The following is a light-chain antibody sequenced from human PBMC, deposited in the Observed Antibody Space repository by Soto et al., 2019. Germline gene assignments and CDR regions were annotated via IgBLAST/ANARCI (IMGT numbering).Light chain of an antibody. CDR1: SSDVGGCNY. CDR2: DVS. J-gene: IGLJ2*01. CDR3: SSYTSSSTVV. V-gene: IGLV2-14*01. Sequence: QSVLTQPASVSWSPGQSITISCTGTSSDVGGCNYVSWYQQHPGEAPKLMIYDVSNRPSGVSNRFSGSKSGNTASLTISGLQAEDEAVYYCSSYTSSSTVVFGGGTKLTV.